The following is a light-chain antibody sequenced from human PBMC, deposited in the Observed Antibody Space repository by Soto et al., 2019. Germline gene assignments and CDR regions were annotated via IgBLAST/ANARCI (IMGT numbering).Light chain of an antibody. CDR1: QNVDTN. J-gene: IGKJ2*01. CDR2: SAS. Sequence: EVVMTQSPATLSVSPGDRATLSCRASQNVDTNVAWYQQKPVQAPRLLVHSASTRATGIPTRFTGIGSGTDFTLTISGLQSDYFAVYYCQQYYNWPPYTFGQGTKLQIK. CDR3: QQYYNWPPYT. V-gene: IGKV3-15*01.